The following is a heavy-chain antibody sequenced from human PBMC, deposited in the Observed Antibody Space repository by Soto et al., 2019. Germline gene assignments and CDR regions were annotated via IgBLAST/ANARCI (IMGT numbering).Heavy chain of an antibody. Sequence: TGGSLRLSCAASGFTFSSYAMSWVRKAPGKGLEWVSAISGSGGSTYYADSVKGRFTISRDNSKNTLYLQMHSIRAGDMAVDYCAKASRIYTAMVGKSRRYFQHWGQCTLFTVSS. V-gene: IGHV3-23*01. CDR2: ISGSGGST. D-gene: IGHD5-18*01. CDR1: GFTFSSYA. J-gene: IGHJ1*01. CDR3: AKASRIYTAMVGKSRRYFQH.